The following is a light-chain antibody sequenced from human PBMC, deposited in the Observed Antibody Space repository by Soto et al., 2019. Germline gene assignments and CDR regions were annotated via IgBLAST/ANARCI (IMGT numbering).Light chain of an antibody. Sequence: EIVLTQSPGTLSLSPGERASLSCRARQSIANSLAWYQQKPGQAPRLLIFGASNRATGIPDRFSGSGSGTDFTLTISRLEPEDFAVYHCQQYGGSPRTFGQGTKVERK. CDR2: GAS. J-gene: IGKJ1*01. CDR3: QQYGGSPRT. V-gene: IGKV3-20*01. CDR1: QSIANS.